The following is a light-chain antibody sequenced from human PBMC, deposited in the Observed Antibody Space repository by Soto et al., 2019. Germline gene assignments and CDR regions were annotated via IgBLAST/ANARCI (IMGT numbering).Light chain of an antibody. J-gene: IGLJ1*01. V-gene: IGLV2-18*02. CDR2: EVS. Sequence: PPPAAGAPGEAVPLSCPGTRNDFCRYNRVSWDPRPPGTGAHLVIYEVSNRPSGIPDRFSGSKSGNTASLTISGLQAEDEADYYRSSYTSSSTLVFGTGTKVTVL. CDR1: RNDFCRYNR. CDR3: SSYTSSSTLV.